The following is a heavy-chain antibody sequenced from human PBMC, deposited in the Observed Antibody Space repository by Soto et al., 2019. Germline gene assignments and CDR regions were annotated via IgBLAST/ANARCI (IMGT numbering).Heavy chain of an antibody. Sequence: ASVKVSCKASGYTFTSYGISWVRQAPGQGLEWMGWISAYNGNTNYAQKLQGRVTMTTDTSTSTAYMELRSLRSDDTAVYYCARDCSSTSCYTRGYYYYYGMDVWGQGTTVTVS. D-gene: IGHD2-2*02. V-gene: IGHV1-18*01. CDR2: ISAYNGNT. CDR1: GYTFTSYG. CDR3: ARDCSSTSCYTRGYYYYYGMDV. J-gene: IGHJ6*02.